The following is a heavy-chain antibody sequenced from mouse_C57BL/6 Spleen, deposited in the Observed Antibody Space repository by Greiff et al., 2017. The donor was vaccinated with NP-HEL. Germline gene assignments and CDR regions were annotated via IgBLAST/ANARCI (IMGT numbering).Heavy chain of an antibody. CDR2: INPGSGGT. V-gene: IGHV1-54*01. D-gene: IGHD2-1*01. CDR1: GYAFTNYL. Sequence: QVQLQQSGAELVRPGTSVKVSCKASGYAFTNYLIEWVKQRPGQGLEWIGVINPGSGGTNYNEKFKGKATLTADKSSSTAYMQLSSLTSEDSAVYVCASYGNYDAYWGQGTLVTVSA. CDR3: ASYGNYDAY. J-gene: IGHJ3*01.